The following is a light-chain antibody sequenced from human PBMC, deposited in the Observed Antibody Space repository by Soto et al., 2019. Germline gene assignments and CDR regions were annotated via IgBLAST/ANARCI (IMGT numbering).Light chain of an antibody. J-gene: IGLJ1*01. CDR1: SSNIRGNS. V-gene: IGLV1-51*01. CDR2: DDN. CDR3: GSWDSSLSAYV. Sequence: QSALAQPPSVSAALGQKVTISCSGSSSNIRGNSVSWYQQLPGPAPKLLIYDDNKRPSGIPDRFSGSKSGTSATLGITGFQTGDEADYYCGSWDSSLSAYVFGTGTKVTVL.